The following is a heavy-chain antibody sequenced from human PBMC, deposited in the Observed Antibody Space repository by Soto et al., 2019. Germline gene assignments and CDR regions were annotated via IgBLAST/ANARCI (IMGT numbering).Heavy chain of an antibody. CDR2: IDNRGST. CDR1: GFPFSSYA. D-gene: IGHD5-12*01. Sequence: EVQLVESGGGLVQPGGSLRLSCSASGFPFSSYAIHWVRQAPGKGLEYVSVIDNRGSTYYADSVKGRFSISRDNSRNTVYLQMSSLRPEDTAVHYCVKDGRYGYNFAYWGQGTLVTVSS. V-gene: IGHV3-64D*06. J-gene: IGHJ4*02. CDR3: VKDGRYGYNFAY.